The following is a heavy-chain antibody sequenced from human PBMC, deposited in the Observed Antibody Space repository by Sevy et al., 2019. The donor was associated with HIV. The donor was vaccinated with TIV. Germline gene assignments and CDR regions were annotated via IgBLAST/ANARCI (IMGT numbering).Heavy chain of an antibody. CDR2: INQDGSEK. CDR3: ARDLLVVTAPSRYYYYGMDV. V-gene: IGHV3-7*01. D-gene: IGHD2-21*02. CDR1: GFTFSSYW. J-gene: IGHJ6*02. Sequence: GGSLRLSCAASGFTFSSYWMSWVRQAPGKGLEWVANINQDGSEKYYVDSVKGRFTISRDNAKNSLYLQMNSLRAEDTAVYYCARDLLVVTAPSRYYYYGMDVWGQGTTVTVSS.